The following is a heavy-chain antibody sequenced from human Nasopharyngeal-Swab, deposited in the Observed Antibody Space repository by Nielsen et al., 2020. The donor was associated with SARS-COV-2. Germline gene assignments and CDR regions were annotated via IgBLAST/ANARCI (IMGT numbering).Heavy chain of an antibody. Sequence: ASVKVSCKASGYTFTSYAMHWVRQAPGQRLEWMGWINAGNGNTKYSQKFQGRVTITRDTSASTAYMELSSLRSEDTAVYYCAADSGYYDSSGYVFDYWGQGTLVTVSS. CDR3: AADSGYYDSSGYVFDY. V-gene: IGHV1-3*01. J-gene: IGHJ4*02. CDR1: GYTFTSYA. CDR2: INAGNGNT. D-gene: IGHD3-22*01.